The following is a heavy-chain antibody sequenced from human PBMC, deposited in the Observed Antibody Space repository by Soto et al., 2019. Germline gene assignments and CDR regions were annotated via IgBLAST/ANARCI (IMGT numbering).Heavy chain of an antibody. Sequence: GGSLRLSCAASGFTFSSYGVHWVRQAPGKGLEWVAVISYDGSNKSYADSVKGRFTISRDNAKNTLYLQMNSLRVEDTAVYYCVSLVERSDIAFDIWGQGTMVTVSS. J-gene: IGHJ3*02. CDR2: ISYDGSNK. D-gene: IGHD6-6*01. V-gene: IGHV3-30*03. CDR1: GFTFSSYG. CDR3: VSLVERSDIAFDI.